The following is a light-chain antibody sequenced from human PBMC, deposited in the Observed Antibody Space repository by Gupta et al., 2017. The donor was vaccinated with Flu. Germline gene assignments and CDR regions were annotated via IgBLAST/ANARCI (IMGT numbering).Light chain of an antibody. V-gene: IGLV7-43*01. CDR2: SES. J-gene: IGLJ1*01. CDR1: TEAGTGGYY. Sequence: VTPISGSSTEAGTGGYYVIWYQQKPGKAPAALIYSESNSPPWTPARFSGSLLGGKAAVTLSGAQLEDEADDYCLRYIDGSKSYVFGTGTKVTVL. CDR3: LRYIDGSKSYV.